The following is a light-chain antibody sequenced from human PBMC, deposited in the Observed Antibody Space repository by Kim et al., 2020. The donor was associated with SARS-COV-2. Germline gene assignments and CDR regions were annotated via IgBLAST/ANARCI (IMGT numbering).Light chain of an antibody. J-gene: IGLJ1*01. V-gene: IGLV1-47*01. CDR3: AAWDDSLNGFV. CDR2: RTL. Sequence: GQGLAISCSGSSSNVGSNFVSWYQHLPGTAPKLLIYRTLARPSGVPDRFSGSKSGTSASLAITGLRSEDEADYYCAAWDDSLNGFVFGSGTKVTVL. CDR1: SSNVGSNF.